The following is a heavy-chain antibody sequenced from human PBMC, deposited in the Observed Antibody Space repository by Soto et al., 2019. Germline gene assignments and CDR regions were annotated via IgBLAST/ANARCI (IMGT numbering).Heavy chain of an antibody. V-gene: IGHV3-48*02. CDR1: GFTFSSYS. CDR3: AREVTDGYNWSWWDYYYYGMDV. J-gene: IGHJ6*02. Sequence: EVQLVESGGGLVQPGGSVRLSCAASGFTFSSYSMNWVRQAPGKGLEWVSYISSSSSTIYYADSVKGRFTISRDNAKNTLYLQMNSLRDEDTAVYYCAREVTDGYNWSWWDYYYYGMDVWGQGTTVTVSS. CDR2: ISSSSSTI. D-gene: IGHD5-12*01.